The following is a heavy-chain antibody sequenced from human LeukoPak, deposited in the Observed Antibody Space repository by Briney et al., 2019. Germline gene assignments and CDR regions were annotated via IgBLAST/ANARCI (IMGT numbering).Heavy chain of an antibody. CDR1: GFSFSSYS. V-gene: IGHV3-33*08. D-gene: IGHD1-26*01. CDR2: IWYDGSNK. CDR3: ASSGSYYYSDY. Sequence: GGSLRLSCAASGFSFSSYSMNWVRQAPGKGLEWVAVIWYDGSNKYYADSVKGRFTISRDNSKNTLYLQMNSLRAEDTAVYYCASSGSYYYSDYWGQGTLVTVSS. J-gene: IGHJ4*02.